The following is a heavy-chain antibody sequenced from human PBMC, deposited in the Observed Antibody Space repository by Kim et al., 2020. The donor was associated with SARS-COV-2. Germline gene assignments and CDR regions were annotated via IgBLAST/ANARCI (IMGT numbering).Heavy chain of an antibody. V-gene: IGHV3-33*01. Sequence: GGSLRLSCAASGFMFSSDGMHWVRQAPGKGLEWVAVIWYDGSNKYYADSVKGRFTVSRDNSKNMLYLQMNSLRVEDTAVYYCARGLTQTYYHYTMDVWGQGTTVTVSS. D-gene: IGHD3-16*01. CDR2: IWYDGSNK. CDR3: ARGLTQTYYHYTMDV. J-gene: IGHJ6*02. CDR1: GFMFSSDG.